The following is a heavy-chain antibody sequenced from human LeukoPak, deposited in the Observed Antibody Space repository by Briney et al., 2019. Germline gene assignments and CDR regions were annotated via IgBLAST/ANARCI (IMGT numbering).Heavy chain of an antibody. CDR3: AKDNRGYFDF. V-gene: IGHV3-30*18. CDR1: GFTFYSYG. Sequence: GGSLRLSCAASGFTFYSYGMHWVRQAPGKALEWVALISYNGRNNYYADSVKGRFTISRDNSKNTLYLQVSSLRTEDTAVYFCAKDNRGYFDFWGQGTLVTVSS. CDR2: ISYNGRNN. D-gene: IGHD3-16*01. J-gene: IGHJ4*02.